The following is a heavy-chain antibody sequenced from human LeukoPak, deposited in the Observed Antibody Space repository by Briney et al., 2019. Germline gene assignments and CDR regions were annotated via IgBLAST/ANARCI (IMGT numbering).Heavy chain of an antibody. CDR2: VSSASSHV. J-gene: IGHJ4*02. CDR3: ARDLMRFLEWVN. D-gene: IGHD3-3*01. Sequence: PGESLRLSCVASGFSFGTYAMNWVRQAPGKGPEWVSYVSSASSHVYYADSVRGRFIISRDNAKNSLYLQMNSLRAEDTAVYYCARDLMRFLEWVNWGQGTLVTVSS. V-gene: IGHV3-21*01. CDR1: GFSFGTYA.